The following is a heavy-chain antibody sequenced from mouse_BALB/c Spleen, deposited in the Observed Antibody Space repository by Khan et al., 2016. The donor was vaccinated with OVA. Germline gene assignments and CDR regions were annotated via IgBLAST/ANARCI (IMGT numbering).Heavy chain of an antibody. CDR3: ARNYDYDEGLAY. CDR2: IWSGGST. J-gene: IGHJ3*01. D-gene: IGHD2-4*01. Sequence: QVQLKQSGPGLVQPSQSLSITCTASGFSLTTYGVHWVRQSPGKGLEWLGVIWSGGSTAYNAAFISRLIISTDSSKSQVFFKMNSLQVNDTAIYYCARNYDYDEGLAYWGQGTLVTVSA. CDR1: GFSLTTYG. V-gene: IGHV2-2*02.